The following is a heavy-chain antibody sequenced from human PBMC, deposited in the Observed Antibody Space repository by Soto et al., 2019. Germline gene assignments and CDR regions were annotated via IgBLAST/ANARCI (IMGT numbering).Heavy chain of an antibody. J-gene: IGHJ4*02. CDR1: GFSVSSNGAR. V-gene: IGHV2-5*02. CDR3: VHGTLGSYGHVYFDY. D-gene: IGHD5-18*01. CDR2: IYWDDDK. Sequence: SGPTLVNPTQTLTLTCSLSGFSVSSNGARVGWIRQPPGKALEWLALIYWDDDKKYNPSPKSRLTITKDTSENQVVLTLTDVDPADTATYYCVHGTLGSYGHVYFDYWGQGTLVTVSS.